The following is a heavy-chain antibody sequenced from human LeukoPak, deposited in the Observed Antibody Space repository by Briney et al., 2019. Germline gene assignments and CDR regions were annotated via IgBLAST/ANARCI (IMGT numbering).Heavy chain of an antibody. Sequence: ASVKVSCKASGGTFSSYAISWVRQAPGQGLEWMGRIIPIFGTANYAQKFQGRVTITTDESTSTAYTELSSLRSEDTAVYYCARNDIVATAFDYWGQGTLVTVSS. J-gene: IGHJ4*02. CDR2: IIPIFGTA. V-gene: IGHV1-69*05. CDR1: GGTFSSYA. CDR3: ARNDIVATAFDY. D-gene: IGHD5-12*01.